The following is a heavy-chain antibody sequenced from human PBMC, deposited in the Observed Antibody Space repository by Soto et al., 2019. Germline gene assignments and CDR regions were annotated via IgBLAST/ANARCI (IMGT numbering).Heavy chain of an antibody. CDR2: TPGSGGSA. Sequence: LRLSCAASGFTFGTYSMNWVRQAPGKGLEWVSSTPGSGGSAYYADSVRGRFTISRDNSKNTVYLQLDSLRPEDSAIYYCAKGGSSGWFYFDFWGQGTQVTVSS. CDR3: AKGGSSGWFYFDF. J-gene: IGHJ4*02. CDR1: GFTFGTYS. D-gene: IGHD6-19*01. V-gene: IGHV3-23*01.